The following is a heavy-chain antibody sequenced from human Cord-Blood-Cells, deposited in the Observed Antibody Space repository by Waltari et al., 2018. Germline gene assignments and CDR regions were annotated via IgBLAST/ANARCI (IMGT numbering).Heavy chain of an antibody. CDR3: ARFLSGQLSIDY. CDR2: INHSGST. D-gene: IGHD6-6*01. V-gene: IGHV4-34*01. CDR1: GGSFSGYY. J-gene: IGHJ4*02. Sequence: QVQLQQWGAGLLKPSETLSLTCAVYGGSFSGYYWSWTRQPPGKGLEWIGEINHSGSTNYNPSLKSRVTISVDTSKNQFSLKLSSVTAADTAVYYCARFLSGQLSIDYWGQGTLVTVSS.